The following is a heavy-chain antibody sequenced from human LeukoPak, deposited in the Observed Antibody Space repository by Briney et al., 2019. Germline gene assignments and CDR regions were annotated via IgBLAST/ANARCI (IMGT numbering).Heavy chain of an antibody. CDR1: GFTVSSNY. J-gene: IGHJ4*02. D-gene: IGHD2-2*01. V-gene: IGHV3-53*01. Sequence: PGGSLRLSCAASGFTVSSNYMSWVRQAPGKGLEWVSVIYSGGSTYYADSVKGRFTISRDNAKNSLYLQMNSLRADDAAVYFCARVYCSSSSCSGVDFWGQGTLVTVSS. CDR3: ARVYCSSSSCSGVDF. CDR2: IYSGGST.